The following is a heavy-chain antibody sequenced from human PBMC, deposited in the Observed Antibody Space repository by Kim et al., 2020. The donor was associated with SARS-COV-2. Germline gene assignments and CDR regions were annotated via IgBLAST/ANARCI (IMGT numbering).Heavy chain of an antibody. Sequence: GGSLRLSCAASGFTFNNYVMTWGRQAPGKGLEWVSTISGGGGSTYYTDSVKGRFTISRDNSKNTLYLQMNSLRVEDTAVYYCGREESLLWFGGVGGGDDYGVQGTVVSVS. CDR2: ISGGGGST. V-gene: IGHV3-23*01. CDR3: GREESLLWFGGVGGGDDY. J-gene: IGHJ4*02. D-gene: IGHD3-10*01. CDR1: GFTFNNYV.